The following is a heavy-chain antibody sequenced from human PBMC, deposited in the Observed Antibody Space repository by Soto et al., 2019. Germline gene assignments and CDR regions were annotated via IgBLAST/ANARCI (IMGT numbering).Heavy chain of an antibody. CDR3: ARQRGSPGRITIFGVVTSSSYYFDY. V-gene: IGHV4-39*01. D-gene: IGHD3-3*01. Sequence: QLQLQESGPGLVKPSETLSLTCTVSGGSISSSSYYWGWIRQPPGKGLEWIGSIYYSGSTYYNPSLKSRVTISVDTSKNQFSLNLSSVTAADTAVYYCARQRGSPGRITIFGVVTSSSYYFDYWGQGTLVTVSS. J-gene: IGHJ4*02. CDR1: GGSISSSSYY. CDR2: IYYSGST.